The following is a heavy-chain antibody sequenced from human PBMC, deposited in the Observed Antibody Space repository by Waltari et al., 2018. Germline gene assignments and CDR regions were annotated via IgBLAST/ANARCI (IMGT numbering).Heavy chain of an antibody. D-gene: IGHD5-18*01. Sequence: QLQESGPGLVKPSETLSLTCTVSGGSISSYYWSWIRQSPVKGLEWIGYISYSGSTNYNPSLRSRVTISVDTSKNQFSLKLSAVTAADTAVYYCARHGGGYSPFAAWGQGSLVTVSS. CDR2: ISYSGST. V-gene: IGHV4-59*08. J-gene: IGHJ5*02. CDR1: GGSISSYY. CDR3: ARHGGGYSPFAA.